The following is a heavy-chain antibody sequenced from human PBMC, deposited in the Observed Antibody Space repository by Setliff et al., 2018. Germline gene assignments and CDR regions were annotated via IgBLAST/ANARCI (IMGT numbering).Heavy chain of an antibody. D-gene: IGHD6-13*01. CDR3: AKEKYSSTWYERKPFDC. CDR1: GFTFSDYY. Sequence: GGSLRLSCAASGFTFSDYYMSWIRQTPGKGLELVSYISSRGITYYPDSVKGRFTISRDDSKNTLYLQMNSLRAEDTAVYYCAKEKYSSTWYERKPFDCWGQGTLVTVSS. V-gene: IGHV3-11*01. CDR2: ISSRGIT. J-gene: IGHJ4*02.